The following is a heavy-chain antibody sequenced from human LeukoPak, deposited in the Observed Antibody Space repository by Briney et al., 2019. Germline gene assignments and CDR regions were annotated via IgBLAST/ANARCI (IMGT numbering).Heavy chain of an antibody. CDR2: IHYSGST. J-gene: IGHJ6*03. Sequence: SETLSLTCTVSGGSISSYYWSWIRQPPGKGLEWIGFIHYSGSTHYNPSLKSRVTISVVTSKNQFSLKLRSVTAADTAVYYCARTTEGYAGGPGYSYYYYMDVWGKGTTVTISS. CDR3: ARTTEGYAGGPGYSYYYYMDV. D-gene: IGHD5-12*01. V-gene: IGHV4-59*01. CDR1: GGSISSYY.